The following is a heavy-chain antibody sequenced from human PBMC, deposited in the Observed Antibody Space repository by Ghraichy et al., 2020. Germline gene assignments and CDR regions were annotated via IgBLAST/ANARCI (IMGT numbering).Heavy chain of an antibody. CDR1: GITFKNFV. J-gene: IGHJ4*02. V-gene: IGHV3-30-3*01. CDR2: ILFDGTNE. CDR3: ARGEVQDIFSGSHKRDRSIDY. Sequence: GGSLRLSCVTSGITFKNFVMHWVRQAPGKGLEWVAVILFDGTNEYYADSVQGRFTISRDNSNSTLFLHMNSLRTEDTAVYYCARGEVQDIFSGSHKRDRSIDYWGRGTLVTVSS. D-gene: IGHD3-9*01.